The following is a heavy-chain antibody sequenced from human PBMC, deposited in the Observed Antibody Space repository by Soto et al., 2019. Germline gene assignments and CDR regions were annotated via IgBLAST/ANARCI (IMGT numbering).Heavy chain of an antibody. Sequence: PGGSLRLSCAASGFTFSDYYMTWIRQAPGTGLKWVSYISHSGTTIFYADSVKGRFTISRDNSKNTLYLQLNSLRAEDTAVYYCAREQYAAFYFDDWGQGTPVTVSS. CDR2: ISHSGTTI. CDR1: GFTFSDYY. J-gene: IGHJ4*02. CDR3: AREQYAAFYFDD. V-gene: IGHV3-11*01.